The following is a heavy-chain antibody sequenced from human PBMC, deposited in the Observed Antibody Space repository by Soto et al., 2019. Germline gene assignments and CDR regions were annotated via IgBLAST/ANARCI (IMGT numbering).Heavy chain of an antibody. CDR2: MNPNSGNT. CDR3: ARVRGDIVVVPAATPYYYYGMDV. J-gene: IGHJ6*02. CDR1: GYTFTSYD. Sequence: ASVKVSCKASGYTFTSYDINWVRQATGQGLEWMGWMNPNSGNTGYAQKFQGRVTMTRNTSISTAYMELSSLRSDDTAVYYCARVRGDIVVVPAATPYYYYGMDVWGQGTTVTVSS. V-gene: IGHV1-8*01. D-gene: IGHD2-2*01.